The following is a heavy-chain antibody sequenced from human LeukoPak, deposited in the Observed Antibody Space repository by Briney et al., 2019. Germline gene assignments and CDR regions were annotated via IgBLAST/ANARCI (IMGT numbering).Heavy chain of an antibody. Sequence: GGSLRLSCAASGFSFSSYSINWVGQAPGKGLEGVSFISCDRTSKHYTASFKRRFTISRDNAKNALYLQMNSLRAEDTAVYFCARYYVYAFDYCGQGTLVTVSS. CDR1: GFSFSSYS. J-gene: IGHJ4*02. D-gene: IGHD3-16*01. CDR3: ARYYVYAFDY. V-gene: IGHV3-48*01. CDR2: ISCDRTSK.